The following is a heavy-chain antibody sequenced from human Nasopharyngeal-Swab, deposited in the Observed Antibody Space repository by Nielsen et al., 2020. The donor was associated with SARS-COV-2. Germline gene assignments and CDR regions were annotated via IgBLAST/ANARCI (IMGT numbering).Heavy chain of an antibody. CDR3: ARGGAPVGYYDPVPFDY. CDR1: GGPFSGYY. V-gene: IGHV4-34*01. J-gene: IGHJ4*02. Sequence: SDTLSLTCAVYGGPFSGYYWSWIRQPPGKGLEWIGEINHSGSTNYNPSLKSRVTISVDTSKNQFSLKLSSVTAADTAVYYCARGGAPVGYYDPVPFDYWGQGTLVTVSS. CDR2: INHSGST. D-gene: IGHD3-22*01.